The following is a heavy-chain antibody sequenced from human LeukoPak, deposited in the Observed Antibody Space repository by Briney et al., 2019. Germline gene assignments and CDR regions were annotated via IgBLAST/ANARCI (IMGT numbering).Heavy chain of an antibody. CDR3: ARVKDSSSHDAFDI. Sequence: PSETLSLTCAVYGGSFSGYYWSWIRQPPGKGLEWIGEINHSGSTNYNPSLKSRVTISVDTSKNQFSLKLSSVTAADTAVYYCARVKDSSSHDAFDIWGQGTMVTVSS. CDR1: GGSFSGYY. D-gene: IGHD3-22*01. J-gene: IGHJ3*02. CDR2: INHSGST. V-gene: IGHV4-34*01.